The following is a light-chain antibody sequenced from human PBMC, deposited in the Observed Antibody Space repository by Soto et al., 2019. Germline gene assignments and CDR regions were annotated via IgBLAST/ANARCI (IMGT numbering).Light chain of an antibody. CDR3: ASYTGSSTVI. CDR1: SSDVGAYNY. Sequence: QSVLTQPASVSGSPGQSITISCTGTSSDVGAYNYVSWYQQHLGKAPKLMIYDVSNRPSGVSNRFSGSKSGDTASRTISGLQAEDEADYYCASYTGSSTVIFGGGTKLTVL. CDR2: DVS. V-gene: IGLV2-14*01. J-gene: IGLJ2*01.